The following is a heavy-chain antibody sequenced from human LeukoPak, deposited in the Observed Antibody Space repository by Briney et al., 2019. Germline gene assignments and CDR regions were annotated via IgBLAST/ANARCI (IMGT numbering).Heavy chain of an antibody. CDR3: ASRTDFRIAVAGIAGNWFDP. D-gene: IGHD6-19*01. Sequence: SETLSLTCTVSGGSISSSSYYWGWIRQPPGKGLDWIGRIYTRGNTNYNPSLKSRVTMSVDTSRNQFSLKLSSVTAADTAVYYCASRTDFRIAVAGIAGNWFDPWGQGTLVTVSS. V-gene: IGHV4-61*05. J-gene: IGHJ5*02. CDR1: GGSISSSSYY. CDR2: IYTRGNT.